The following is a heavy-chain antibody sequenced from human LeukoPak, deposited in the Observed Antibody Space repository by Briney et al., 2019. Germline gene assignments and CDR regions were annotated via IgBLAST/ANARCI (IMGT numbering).Heavy chain of an antibody. D-gene: IGHD5-24*01. CDR3: ARSEMGYYNYYMDV. Sequence: GGTLRLSCAASGFTFSSYSMNWVRQAPGKGLEWVSFISSSSSYIYYADSVKGRFTISRDNAKNSLYLQMNSLRAEDTAVYYCARSEMGYYNYYMDVWGKGTTVTISS. J-gene: IGHJ6*03. CDR1: GFTFSSYS. V-gene: IGHV3-21*01. CDR2: ISSSSSYI.